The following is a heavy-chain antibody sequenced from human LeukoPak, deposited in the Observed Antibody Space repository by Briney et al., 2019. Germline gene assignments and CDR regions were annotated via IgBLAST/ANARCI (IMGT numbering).Heavy chain of an antibody. Sequence: SETLSLTCTVSSGSITNYYWSWIRQPPGKGLEWIGFIYYSGNTNYNPSLKSRVTISVDTSKNQFSLQLNSVTPEDTAVYYCARGSYYYGSGSYYNWFDPWGQGTLVTVSS. CDR1: SGSITNYY. J-gene: IGHJ5*02. D-gene: IGHD3-10*01. V-gene: IGHV4-59*12. CDR2: IYYSGNT. CDR3: ARGSYYYGSGSYYNWFDP.